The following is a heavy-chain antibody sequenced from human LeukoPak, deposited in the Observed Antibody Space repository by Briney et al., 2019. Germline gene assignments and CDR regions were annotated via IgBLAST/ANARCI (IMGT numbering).Heavy chain of an antibody. CDR3: ARGPITMVRGAPPNWFDP. D-gene: IGHD3-10*01. V-gene: IGHV3-48*03. Sequence: GGSLRLSCAASGLTFSSYEMNWVRQAPGKGLEWVSYISSSGSTIYYADSVKGRFTISRDNAKNSLYLQMNSLRAEDTAVYYCARGPITMVRGAPPNWFDPWGQGTLVTVSS. J-gene: IGHJ5*02. CDR1: GLTFSSYE. CDR2: ISSSGSTI.